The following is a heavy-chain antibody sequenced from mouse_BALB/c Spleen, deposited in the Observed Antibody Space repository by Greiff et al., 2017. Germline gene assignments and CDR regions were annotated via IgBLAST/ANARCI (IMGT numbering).Heavy chain of an antibody. CDR1: GYTFTSYY. J-gene: IGHJ4*01. CDR2: INPSNGGT. Sequence: VKLMESGAELVKPGASVKLSCKASGYTFTSYYMYWVKQRPGQGLEWIGEINPSNGGTNFNEKFKSKATLTVDKSSSTAYMQLSSLTSEDSAVYYCTIYRYDDAMDYWGQGTSVTVSS. V-gene: IGHV1S16*01. CDR3: TIYRYDDAMDY. D-gene: IGHD2-14*01.